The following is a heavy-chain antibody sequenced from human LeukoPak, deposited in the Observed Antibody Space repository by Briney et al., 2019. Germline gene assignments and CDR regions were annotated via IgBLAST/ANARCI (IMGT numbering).Heavy chain of an antibody. V-gene: IGHV3-74*01. Sequence: PGGSLRLSCAASGFTFSNFWIHWVRQAPGKGLVWVSRISIDGSTTNYAGSVKGRFTISRDNAKNTVSLQMDGLRAEDTAVYYCARVRTTYYYDTTGYSFDHWGQGTLVTVSS. CDR3: ARVRTTYYYDTTGYSFDH. CDR2: ISIDGSTT. CDR1: GFTFSNFW. D-gene: IGHD3-22*01. J-gene: IGHJ4*02.